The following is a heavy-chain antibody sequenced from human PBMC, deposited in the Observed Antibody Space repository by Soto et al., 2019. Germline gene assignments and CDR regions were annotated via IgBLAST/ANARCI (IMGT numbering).Heavy chain of an antibody. D-gene: IGHD6-6*01. Sequence: GGSLRLSCAASGFTFSSYAMHWVRQAPGKGLEWVAVISYDGSNKYYADSVKGRFTISRDNSKNTLYLQMNSLRAEDTAVYYCAISSIAARRGRANYYYGMDVWGQGTTVTVSS. V-gene: IGHV3-30-3*01. CDR3: AISSIAARRGRANYYYGMDV. J-gene: IGHJ6*02. CDR1: GFTFSSYA. CDR2: ISYDGSNK.